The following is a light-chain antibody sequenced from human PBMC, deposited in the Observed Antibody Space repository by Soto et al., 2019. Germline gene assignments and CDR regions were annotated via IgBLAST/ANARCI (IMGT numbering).Light chain of an antibody. CDR1: QGISRY. CDR3: QQSFTTLWA. Sequence: DIQMTQSPSSLSASVGDRVTITCRASQGISRYLNWYQQKPGKAPKLLIYATSNLQSGVPSMFSGSGSGPDFTLAISGLRPEDFATYYCQQSFTTLWAFGQGTKVEIK. CDR2: ATS. V-gene: IGKV1-39*01. J-gene: IGKJ1*01.